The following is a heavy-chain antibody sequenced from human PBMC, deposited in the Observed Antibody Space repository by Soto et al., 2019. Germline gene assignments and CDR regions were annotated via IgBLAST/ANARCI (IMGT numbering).Heavy chain of an antibody. V-gene: IGHV1-3*01. J-gene: IGHJ6*03. Sequence: ASVKVSCKASGYTFTSYAMHWVRQAPGQRLEWMGWINAGNGNTKYSQKFQGRVTITRDTSASTAYMELSSLRSEDTAVYYCAREVIPNKYYYYYYYMDVWGKGTTVTVSS. D-gene: IGHD3-16*02. CDR1: GYTFTSYA. CDR3: AREVIPNKYYYYYYYMDV. CDR2: INAGNGNT.